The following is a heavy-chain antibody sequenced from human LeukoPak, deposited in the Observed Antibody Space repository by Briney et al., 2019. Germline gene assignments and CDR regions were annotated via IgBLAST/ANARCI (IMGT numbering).Heavy chain of an antibody. V-gene: IGHV3-23*01. Sequence: PGGSLRLSCAASGFTFSSYTMSWVRQAPGKGLEWVSAISGSGGSTYYADSVKGRFTISRDNSKNTLYLQMNSLRAEDTAVYYCAKDHVATSKSPWFFDYWGQGTLVTVSS. CDR3: AKDHVATSKSPWFFDY. CDR1: GFTFSSYT. D-gene: IGHD5-12*01. J-gene: IGHJ4*02. CDR2: ISGSGGST.